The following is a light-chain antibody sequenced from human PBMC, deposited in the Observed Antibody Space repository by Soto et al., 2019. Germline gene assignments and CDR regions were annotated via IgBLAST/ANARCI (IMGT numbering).Light chain of an antibody. CDR2: AAS. J-gene: IGKJ3*01. Sequence: DIEMSQPPSSLSASVGDRVTITCRASQSIRSYLNWYQQKPGKAPTRLIYAASNWHSGVPSRFSGSGSRTDFTLTISRLEAEDFATYYCQQSHSIPFTFGHGTKVDIK. V-gene: IGKV1-39*01. CDR3: QQSHSIPFT. CDR1: QSIRSY.